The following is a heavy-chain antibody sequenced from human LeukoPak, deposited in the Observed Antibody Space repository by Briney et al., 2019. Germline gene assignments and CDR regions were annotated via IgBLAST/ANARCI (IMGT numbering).Heavy chain of an antibody. J-gene: IGHJ4*02. V-gene: IGHV3-23*01. Sequence: GGSLRLSCAASGFTFSSYAMSWVRQVPGKGLVWVSAISGSGRSTFYADSVKGRFTISRDNSKNTLYLQMNSLRAEDTAVYYCAEDRSDFEFKVNFDYWGQGTLVTVSS. CDR2: ISGSGRST. D-gene: IGHD3-9*01. CDR1: GFTFSSYA. CDR3: AEDRSDFEFKVNFDY.